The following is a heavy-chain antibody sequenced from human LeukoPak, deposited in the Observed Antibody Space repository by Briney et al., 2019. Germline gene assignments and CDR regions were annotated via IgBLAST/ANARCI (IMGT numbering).Heavy chain of an antibody. CDR3: AKDRADYYDSSVWTS. V-gene: IGHV3-23*01. Sequence: PGGSLRLSCAASGFTFSSYAMSWVRQAPGKGLEWVSAISGSGGSTYYADSVKGRFTISRDNSKNTLYLQMSSLRAEDTAVYYCAKDRADYYDSSVWTSGGKGPLVTVP. J-gene: IGHJ4*02. D-gene: IGHD3-22*01. CDR1: GFTFSSYA. CDR2: ISGSGGST.